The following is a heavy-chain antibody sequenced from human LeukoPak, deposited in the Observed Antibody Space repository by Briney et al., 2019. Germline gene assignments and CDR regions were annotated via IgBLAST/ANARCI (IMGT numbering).Heavy chain of an antibody. Sequence: GASVKVSCKASGYTLTELSMHWVRQAPGKGLEWMGGFDPEDGETIYAQKFQGRVTMTEDTSTDTAYMELSSLRSEDTAVYYCATVSINQDCSGGSCFDWGQGTLVTVSS. D-gene: IGHD2-15*01. CDR1: GYTLTELS. J-gene: IGHJ4*02. CDR3: ATVSINQDCSGGSCFD. CDR2: FDPEDGET. V-gene: IGHV1-24*01.